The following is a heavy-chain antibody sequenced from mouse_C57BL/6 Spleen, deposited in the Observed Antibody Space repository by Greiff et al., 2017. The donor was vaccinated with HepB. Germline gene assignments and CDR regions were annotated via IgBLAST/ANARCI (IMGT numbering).Heavy chain of an antibody. CDR1: GYTFTNYW. D-gene: IGHD2-5*01. J-gene: IGHJ2*01. V-gene: IGHV1-52*01. CDR2: IDPSDSET. CDR3: ARAYSNYGFFDY. Sequence: VQLQQSGAELVRPGSSVKLSCKASGYTFTNYWMHWVKQRPIQGLEWIGNIDPSDSETHYNQKFKDKATLTVDKSSSTAYMQLSSLTSEDSAVYYCARAYSNYGFFDYWGQGTTLTVSS.